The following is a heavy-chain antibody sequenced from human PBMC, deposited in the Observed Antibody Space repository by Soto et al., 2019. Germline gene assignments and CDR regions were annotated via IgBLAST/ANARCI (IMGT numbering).Heavy chain of an antibody. D-gene: IGHD3-3*01. J-gene: IGHJ6*02. Sequence: SETLSLTCAVSGGSISSRNWRSWVRQPPGKGLEWIGEFYHSGATNYNPSLKSRVTISPDIAKNQFSLILTSVTAADTAVYYCARVGECCYYGMDVWGQGTTVTVSS. CDR2: FYHSGAT. V-gene: IGHV4-4*02. CDR1: GGSISSRNW. CDR3: ARVGECCYYGMDV.